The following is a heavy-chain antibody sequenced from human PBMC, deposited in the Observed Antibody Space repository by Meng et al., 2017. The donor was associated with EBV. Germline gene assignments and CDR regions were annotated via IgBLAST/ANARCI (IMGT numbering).Heavy chain of an antibody. J-gene: IGHJ4*02. Sequence: QGKRVQCGVGVKNPGAHVKASGKASGYTFTRYGISWVRQAPGQGLEWRGWISAYNGNTNYAQKLQGRVTMTTDTSTSTAYMELRSLRSDNTAVYYCACRGDRTDYWGQGTLVTVSS. D-gene: IGHD2-21*02. CDR2: ISAYNGNT. V-gene: IGHV1-18*01. CDR1: GYTFTRYG. CDR3: ACRGDRTDY.